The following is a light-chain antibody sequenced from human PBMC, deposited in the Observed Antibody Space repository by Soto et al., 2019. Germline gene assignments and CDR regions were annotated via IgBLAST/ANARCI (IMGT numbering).Light chain of an antibody. CDR1: QSVTVNS. Sequence: EILLTQSPSTLSLSPGEGVTLSCRASQSVTVNSLAWYQQKPGQAPRLLIYAASTRAAAVPDSCTGSGSGTDFALTISRLAPEDFGVYYCQQYGDSPLTSGPGTKVDIK. CDR3: QQYGDSPLT. CDR2: AAS. V-gene: IGKV3-20*01. J-gene: IGKJ3*01.